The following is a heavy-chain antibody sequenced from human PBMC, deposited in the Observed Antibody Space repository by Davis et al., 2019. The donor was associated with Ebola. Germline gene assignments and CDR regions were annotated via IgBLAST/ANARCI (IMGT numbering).Heavy chain of an antibody. CDR1: GFTFSSYW. CDR3: ARARIVVVVAAIYYYYGMDV. D-gene: IGHD2-15*01. V-gene: IGHV4-34*01. Sequence: GSLRLSCAASGFTFSSYWMSWVRQPPGKGLEWIGEINHSGSTNYNPSLKSRVTISVDTSKNQFSLKLSSVTAADTAVYYCARARIVVVVAAIYYYYGMDVWGQGTTVTVSS. J-gene: IGHJ6*02. CDR2: INHSGST.